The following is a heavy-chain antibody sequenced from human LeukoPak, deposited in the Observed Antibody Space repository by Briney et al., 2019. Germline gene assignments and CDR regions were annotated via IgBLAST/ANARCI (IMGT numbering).Heavy chain of an antibody. V-gene: IGHV4-31*03. Sequence: SQTLSPTCTVSGGSISSGGYYWSWIRQHPGKGLEWIGYIYYSGSTYYNPSLKSRVTISVDTSKNQFSLKLSSVTAADTAVYYCARGGRYDFWSGYPYFDYWGQGTLVTVSS. CDR2: IYYSGST. CDR3: ARGGRYDFWSGYPYFDY. D-gene: IGHD3-3*01. J-gene: IGHJ4*02. CDR1: GGSISSGGYY.